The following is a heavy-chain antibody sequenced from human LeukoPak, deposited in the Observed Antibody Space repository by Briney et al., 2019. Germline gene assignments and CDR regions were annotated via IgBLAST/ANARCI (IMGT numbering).Heavy chain of an antibody. J-gene: IGHJ4*02. Sequence: SETLSLACTVSGGSISNFYWSWIRQPAEKGLEWIGRIYTRGSTNYNPSLKSRVTMSVDTSKNQFSLNLSSVTAADAAVYYCARGRCTSCSFDYWVQGTLVTVSS. D-gene: IGHD2-2*01. V-gene: IGHV4-4*07. CDR1: GGSISNFY. CDR3: ARGRCTSCSFDY. CDR2: IYTRGST.